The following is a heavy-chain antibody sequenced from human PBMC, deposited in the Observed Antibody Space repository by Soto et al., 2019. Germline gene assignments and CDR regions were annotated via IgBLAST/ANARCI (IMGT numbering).Heavy chain of an antibody. V-gene: IGHV1-46*01. CDR3: ARVKYGGNPSLLWFDP. J-gene: IGHJ5*02. CDR1: GYTFTSYY. CDR2: INPSGGST. Sequence: QVQLVQSGAEVKKPGASVKVSCKASGYTFTSYYMHWVRQAPGQGLEWMGIINPSGGSTSYAQKFQGRVTMTRDTSTSTVYMELSSLRSEDTAVYYCARVKYGGNPSLLWFDPWGQGTLVTVSS. D-gene: IGHD2-15*01.